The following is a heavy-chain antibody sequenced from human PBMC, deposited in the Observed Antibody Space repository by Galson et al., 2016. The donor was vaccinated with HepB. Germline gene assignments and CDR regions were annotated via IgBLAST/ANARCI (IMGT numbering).Heavy chain of an antibody. Sequence: SLRLSCAASGFIFGGSSVNWVRQASGKGLEWVGRIRSKANSYATAYAASVKGRFTIFRDNSKNTMYLQMNSLRAGDTAVYYCARSYGGSGYYVDGFDTWGQGTMVTVSS. CDR1: GFIFGGSS. CDR2: IRSKANSYAT. D-gene: IGHD3-22*01. J-gene: IGHJ3*02. V-gene: IGHV3-73*01. CDR3: ARSYGGSGYYVDGFDT.